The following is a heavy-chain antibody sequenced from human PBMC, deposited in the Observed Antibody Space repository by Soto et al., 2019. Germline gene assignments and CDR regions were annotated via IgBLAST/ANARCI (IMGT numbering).Heavy chain of an antibody. Sequence: PGGSLRLSCAASGFTFSNAWMSWVRQAPGKGLEWVGRIKSKTDGGTTDYAAPVKGRFTISRDDSKNTLYLQMNSLKTEDTAVYYCTTDPPVSIFGVVTSWASDYWGQGTLVTVSS. V-gene: IGHV3-15*01. CDR2: IKSKTDGGTT. J-gene: IGHJ4*02. CDR3: TTDPPVSIFGVVTSWASDY. CDR1: GFTFSNAW. D-gene: IGHD3-3*01.